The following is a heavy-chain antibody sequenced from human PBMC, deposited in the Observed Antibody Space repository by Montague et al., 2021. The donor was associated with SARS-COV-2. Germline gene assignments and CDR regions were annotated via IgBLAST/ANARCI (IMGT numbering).Heavy chain of an antibody. D-gene: IGHD1-1*01. Sequence: SETLSLTCTVSDDSISRSSYYWAWIRQPPGKGLEWIGSIYYSGSNYYNPSLKIRVTIYVDKSKKQVSLNLSAVTAADTSVYYCARHSTTDAFDPWGQGILVTVSS. CDR3: ARHSTTDAFDP. CDR2: IYYSGSN. CDR1: DDSISRSSYY. V-gene: IGHV4-39*01. J-gene: IGHJ5*02.